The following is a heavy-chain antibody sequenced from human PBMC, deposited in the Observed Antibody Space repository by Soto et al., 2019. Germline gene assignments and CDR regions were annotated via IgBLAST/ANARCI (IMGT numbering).Heavy chain of an antibody. D-gene: IGHD1-26*01. V-gene: IGHV1-18*01. CDR2: ISAYNGNT. Sequence: ASVKVSFKASFYTFTSYGISWLRQAPGQGLEWIGWISAYNGNTNYAQKLQGRVTMTTDTSASTAYMELRSLRSDDTAVYYCASRKVGATYFDYWGQGTLVTVSS. J-gene: IGHJ4*02. CDR3: ASRKVGATYFDY. CDR1: FYTFTSYG.